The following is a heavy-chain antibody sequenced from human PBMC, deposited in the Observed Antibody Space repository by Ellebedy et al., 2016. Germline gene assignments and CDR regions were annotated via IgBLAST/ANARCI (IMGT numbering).Heavy chain of an antibody. J-gene: IGHJ4*02. CDR1: GFTFSIYW. V-gene: IGHV3-74*01. CDR3: ATWGMTTVTYLDFDY. D-gene: IGHD4-17*01. Sequence: GGSLRLSCAASGFTFSIYWMHWVRQAPVKGLVWVSRINSDGSSTTYADSVKGRFTISRDNAKSTVYLQMNNLRAEDTAVYYCATWGMTTVTYLDFDYWGQGTLVTVSS. CDR2: INSDGSST.